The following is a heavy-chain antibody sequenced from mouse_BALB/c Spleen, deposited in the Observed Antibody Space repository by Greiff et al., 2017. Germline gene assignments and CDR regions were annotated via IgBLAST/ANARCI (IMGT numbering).Heavy chain of an antibody. Sequence: EVHLVESGPGLVKPSQSLSLTCSVTGYSITSGYYWNWIRQFPGNKLEWIGYISYDGSNNYNPSLKNRISITRDTSKNQFFLKLNSVTTEDTATYYCARHGNYKIDYWGQGTTLTVSS. CDR1: GYSITSGYY. J-gene: IGHJ2*01. CDR2: ISYDGSN. CDR3: ARHGNYKIDY. V-gene: IGHV3-6*02. D-gene: IGHD2-1*01.